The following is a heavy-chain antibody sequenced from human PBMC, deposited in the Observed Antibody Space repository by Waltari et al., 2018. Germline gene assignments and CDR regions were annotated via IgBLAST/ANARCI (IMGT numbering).Heavy chain of an antibody. CDR3: ASSSGWPYDY. CDR2: IYHSGST. V-gene: IGHV4-38-2*01. Sequence: QVQLQESGPGLVKPSETLSLTCAVSGYSISSGYYWGWIRQPPGKGLEWIGSIYHSGSTYYNSSLRSRGNISVDTSKKQFSLKLSSVTAADTAVYYCASSSGWPYDYWGQGTLVTVSS. CDR1: GYSISSGYY. D-gene: IGHD6-19*01. J-gene: IGHJ4*02.